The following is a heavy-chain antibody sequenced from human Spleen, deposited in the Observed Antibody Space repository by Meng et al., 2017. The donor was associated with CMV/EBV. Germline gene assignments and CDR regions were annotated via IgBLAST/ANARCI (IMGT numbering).Heavy chain of an antibody. CDR1: GGSFSGYY. D-gene: IGHD6-19*01. CDR2: INHSGST. CDR3: ARGNSGREWFDP. V-gene: IGHV4-34*01. J-gene: IGHJ5*02. Sequence: QVQLQESGQGLVKPPETLSLTCAVYGGSFSGYYWSWIRQPPGKGLEWIGEINHSGSTNYNPSLKSRVTISVDTSKNQFSLKLSSVTAADTAVYYCARGNSGREWFDPWGQGTLVTVSS.